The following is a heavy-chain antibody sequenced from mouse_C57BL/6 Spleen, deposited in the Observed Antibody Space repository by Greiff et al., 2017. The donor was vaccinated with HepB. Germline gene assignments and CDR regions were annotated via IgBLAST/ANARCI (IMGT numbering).Heavy chain of an antibody. Sequence: VQLQQPGAELVRPGSSVKLSCKASGYTFTSYWMHWVKQRPIQGLEWIGNIDPSDSETHYNQKFKDKATLTVDKSSSTAYMQLSSLTSEDSAVYYCARERTGTLYAMDYWGQGTSVTVSS. CDR3: ARERTGTLYAMDY. J-gene: IGHJ4*01. CDR1: GYTFTSYW. CDR2: IDPSDSET. D-gene: IGHD4-1*01. V-gene: IGHV1-52*01.